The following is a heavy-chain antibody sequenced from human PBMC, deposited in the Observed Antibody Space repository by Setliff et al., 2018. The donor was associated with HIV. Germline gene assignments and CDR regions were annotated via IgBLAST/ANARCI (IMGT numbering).Heavy chain of an antibody. D-gene: IGHD3-22*01. CDR1: GGSISSYY. CDR2: IYYSGST. J-gene: IGHJ4*02. Sequence: SETLSLTCTVSGGSISSYYWSWIRQPPGKGLEWIGYIYYSGSTNYNPSLKSRVTISVDTSENHFSLKLTSVTAADTALYYCASLFHDTSAPWLYYFDYWGQGTLVTVSS. CDR3: ASLFHDTSAPWLYYFDY. V-gene: IGHV4-59*08.